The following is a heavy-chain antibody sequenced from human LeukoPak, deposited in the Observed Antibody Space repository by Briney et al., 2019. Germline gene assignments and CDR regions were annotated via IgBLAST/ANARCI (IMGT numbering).Heavy chain of an antibody. V-gene: IGHV5-51*01. CDR2: IDPGDSEI. D-gene: IGHD3-9*01. Sequence: GVALQISCQGSGYGFACYWIGWVRQMPGKGLEWMGSIDPGDSEIRYSPSFQGQVTISADKSISTAYLQWSSLKASDTALYYCARNEALYYDILTGHIDYWGQGTLVTVSS. J-gene: IGHJ4*02. CDR3: ARNEALYYDILTGHIDY. CDR1: GYGFACYW.